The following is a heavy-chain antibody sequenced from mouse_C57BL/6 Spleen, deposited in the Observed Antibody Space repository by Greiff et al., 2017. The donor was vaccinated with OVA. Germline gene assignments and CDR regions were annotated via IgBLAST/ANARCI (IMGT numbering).Heavy chain of an antibody. V-gene: IGHV1-5*01. Sequence: VQLQQSGTVLARPGASVKMSCKTSGYTFTSYWMHWVKQRPGQGLEWIGAIYPGNSDTSYNQKFKGKAKLTAVTSASTAYMELSSLTNEDSAVYYCTRSEITTVVATSSFDYWGQGTTLTVSS. J-gene: IGHJ2*01. CDR1: GYTFTSYW. CDR3: TRSEITTVVATSSFDY. D-gene: IGHD1-1*01. CDR2: IYPGNSDT.